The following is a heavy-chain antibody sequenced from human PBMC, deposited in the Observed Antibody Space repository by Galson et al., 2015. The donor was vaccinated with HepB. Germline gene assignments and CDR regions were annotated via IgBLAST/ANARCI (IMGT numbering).Heavy chain of an antibody. CDR1: GFTFRNFA. CDR2: ISYDGSNK. V-gene: IGHV3-30*04. Sequence: SLRLSCAASGFTFRNFAMHWVRQAPGKGLEWVAVISYDGSNKYDADSVKGRFTISRDNSKNTLYLQMNSLRDEDTAVYYCARVGSSGWYGMDVWAKGPRSPSP. J-gene: IGHJ6*02. D-gene: IGHD6-19*01. CDR3: ARVGSSGWYGMDV.